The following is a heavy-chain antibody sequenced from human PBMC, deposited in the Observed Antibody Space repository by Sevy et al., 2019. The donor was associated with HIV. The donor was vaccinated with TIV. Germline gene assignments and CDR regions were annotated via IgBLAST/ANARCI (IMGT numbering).Heavy chain of an antibody. D-gene: IGHD2-15*01. Sequence: GGSLRLSCAASGFTFSSYAMNWVRQAPGKGLEWVSSINAISSNINYADSVKGQFIISRDNAENSLYLQMNSVRAEDMAVYYCARDLFSGGNAVYGYWGQGTLVTVSS. CDR1: GFTFSSYA. V-gene: IGHV3-21*01. CDR3: ARDLFSGGNAVYGY. J-gene: IGHJ4*02. CDR2: INAISSNI.